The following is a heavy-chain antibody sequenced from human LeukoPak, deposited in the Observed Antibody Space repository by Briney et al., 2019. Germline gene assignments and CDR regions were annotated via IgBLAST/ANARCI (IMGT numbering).Heavy chain of an antibody. CDR1: GFTVISYG. CDR3: AKARIASAGTGAFDV. CDR2: FSATDGSA. Sequence: LTFSCGAAGFTVISYGRTWVRKAPGKGLEWVSAFSATDGSAQYAESVKGRFTISRDNSKNSLYLQMNSLRDEDTAVYYCAKARIASAGTGAFDVWGQGTMVTVSS. J-gene: IGHJ3*01. V-gene: IGHV3-23*01. D-gene: IGHD6-13*01.